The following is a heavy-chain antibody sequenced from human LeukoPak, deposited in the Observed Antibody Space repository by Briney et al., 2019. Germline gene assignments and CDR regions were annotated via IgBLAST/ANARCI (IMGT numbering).Heavy chain of an antibody. D-gene: IGHD6-13*01. V-gene: IGHV3-33*01. CDR1: GLAFSTYG. J-gene: IGHJ4*02. CDR3: ASAAGPFDH. CDR2: IWSDGGNK. Sequence: GRSLTLSCAASGLAFSTYGMHWVRQAPGKGLEWVAVIWSDGGNKYYADSVKGRFTISRDNSKNTLYLQMSSLRAEDTAVYYCASAAGPFDHWGQGTLVTVSS.